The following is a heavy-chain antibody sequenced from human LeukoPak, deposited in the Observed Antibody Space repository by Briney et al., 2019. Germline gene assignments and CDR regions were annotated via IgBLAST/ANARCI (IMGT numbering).Heavy chain of an antibody. Sequence: SETLSLTCAVYGGSFSGYYWSWIRQPPGKGLEWIGETNHSGSTNYNPSLKSRVTISVDTSKNQFSLKLSSVTAADTAVYYCARGLIVVVPAAMVHYYMDVWGKGTTVTVSS. J-gene: IGHJ6*03. CDR2: TNHSGST. CDR1: GGSFSGYY. V-gene: IGHV4-34*01. D-gene: IGHD2-2*01. CDR3: ARGLIVVVPAAMVHYYMDV.